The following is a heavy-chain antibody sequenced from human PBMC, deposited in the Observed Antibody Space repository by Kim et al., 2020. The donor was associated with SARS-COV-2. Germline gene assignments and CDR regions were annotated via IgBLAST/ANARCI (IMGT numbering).Heavy chain of an antibody. CDR2: ISGSGGST. J-gene: IGHJ6*02. CDR3: AKDRGVWGGYYYGMDV. Sequence: GGSLRLSCAASGFTFSSYAMSWVRQAPGKGLEWVSAISGSGGSTYYADSVKGRFTISRDNSKKTLYLQMNSLRAKDTAVYYCAKDRGVWGGYYYGMDVWGQGTTGTVSS. D-gene: IGHD7-27*01. V-gene: IGHV3-23*01. CDR1: GFTFSSYA.